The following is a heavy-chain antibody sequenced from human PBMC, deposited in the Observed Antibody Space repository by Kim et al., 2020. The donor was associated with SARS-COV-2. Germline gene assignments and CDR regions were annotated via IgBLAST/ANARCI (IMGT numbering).Heavy chain of an antibody. J-gene: IGHJ4*02. CDR3: VKDLVGRYSFES. Sequence: GGSLRLSCSASGFTFTDTAMHWVRQAPGKGLEYVSGINDDWGTSHYSAAAKGRFIISRDDSKNTVFLQMSRLSAEDTAVYHWVKDLVGRYSFESFGQG. D-gene: IGHD1-26*01. V-gene: IGHV3-64D*06. CDR2: INDDWGTS. CDR1: GFTFTDTA.